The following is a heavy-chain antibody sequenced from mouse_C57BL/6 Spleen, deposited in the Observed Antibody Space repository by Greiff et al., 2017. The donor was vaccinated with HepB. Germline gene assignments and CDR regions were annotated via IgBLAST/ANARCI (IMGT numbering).Heavy chain of an antibody. CDR1: GYAFSSSW. CDR2: IYPGDGDT. D-gene: IGHD3-2*02. Sequence: QLQQSGPELVKPGASVKISCKASGYAFSSSWMNWVKQRPGKGLEWIGRIYPGDGDTNYNGKFKGKATLTADKSSSTAYMQLSSLTSEDSAVYFCAREDSSGYDYFDYWGQGTTLTVSS. J-gene: IGHJ2*01. V-gene: IGHV1-82*01. CDR3: AREDSSGYDYFDY.